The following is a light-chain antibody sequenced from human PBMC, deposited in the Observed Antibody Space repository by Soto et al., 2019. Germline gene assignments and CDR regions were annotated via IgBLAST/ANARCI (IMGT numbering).Light chain of an antibody. J-gene: IGKJ4*01. CDR1: QSISSW. V-gene: IGKV1-5*03. Sequence: DIPMTQSPSTLSASVGDRVTITCRASQSISSWLAWYQQKPGKAPKLLIYKASSLESGVPSRFSGSGSGTEFTLTISSLQPDDFATYYCQQYNSYPLTLGGGTKVEIK. CDR2: KAS. CDR3: QQYNSYPLT.